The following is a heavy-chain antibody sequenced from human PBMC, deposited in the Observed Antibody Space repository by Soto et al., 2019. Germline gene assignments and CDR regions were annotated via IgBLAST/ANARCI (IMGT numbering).Heavy chain of an antibody. CDR2: ISYDGSNK. CDR3: ARDHSGSYFYYYGMDV. Sequence: PGGSLRLSCAASGSTFSSYAMHWVRQAPGKGLEWVAVISYDGSNKYYADSVKGRFTISRDNSKNTLYLQMNSLRAEDTAVYYCARDHSGSYFYYYGMDVWGQGTTVTVSS. D-gene: IGHD1-26*01. J-gene: IGHJ6*02. V-gene: IGHV3-30-3*01. CDR1: GSTFSSYA.